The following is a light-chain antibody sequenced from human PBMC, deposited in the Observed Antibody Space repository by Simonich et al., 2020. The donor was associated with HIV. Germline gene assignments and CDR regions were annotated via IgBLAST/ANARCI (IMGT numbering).Light chain of an antibody. CDR2: DVT. Sequence: QSALTQPASVSGSPGQSITISCTGTSSDVGAYNYVSWYQQHPGKAPKLRISDVTKRPSGVPDRFSGSKSGNTASLTISGLQAEDEADYYCCSFAGAYTWVFGGGTKLTVL. J-gene: IGLJ3*02. CDR3: CSFAGAYTWV. CDR1: SSDVGAYNY. V-gene: IGLV2-11*01.